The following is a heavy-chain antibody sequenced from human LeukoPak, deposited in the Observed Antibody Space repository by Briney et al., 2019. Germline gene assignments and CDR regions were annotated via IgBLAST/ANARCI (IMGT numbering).Heavy chain of an antibody. J-gene: IGHJ3*02. V-gene: IGHV3-30*04. CDR2: ISYDGSNK. D-gene: IGHD3-3*01. CDR1: GFTFSSYA. CDR3: ARDPSDFWSGYSAGDAFDI. Sequence: PGGSLRLSCAASGFTFSSYAMHWVRQAPGKGLEWVAVISYDGSNKYYADSVKGRFTISRDNSKKTLYLQMNSLRAEDTAVYYCARDPSDFWSGYSAGDAFDIWGQGTMVTVSS.